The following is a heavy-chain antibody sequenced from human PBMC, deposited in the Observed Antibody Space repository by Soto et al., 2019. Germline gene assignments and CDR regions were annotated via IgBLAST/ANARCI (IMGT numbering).Heavy chain of an antibody. CDR3: ASRPTLRGYDYCYYFDY. CDR1: GGSFSGYY. J-gene: IGHJ4*02. V-gene: IGHV4-34*01. Sequence: SETLSLTCAVYGGSFSGYYWRWIRQPPGKGLEWIGEINHSGSTNYNPSFKSRVTISVDTSKNQFSLKLSSVTAADTAVYYCASRPTLRGYDYCYYFDYWGQGTLVTVSS. CDR2: INHSGST. D-gene: IGHD5-12*01.